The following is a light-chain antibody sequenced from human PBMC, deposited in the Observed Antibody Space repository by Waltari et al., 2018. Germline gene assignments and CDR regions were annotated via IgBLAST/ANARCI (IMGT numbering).Light chain of an antibody. V-gene: IGLV2-14*03. Sequence: QSALTQPASVSGSPGQSITISCTGTSSDVGTYNYVSWYQQHPGKAPKLLIYDVSYRPSGVSYRFSGSQSGNTASRTISGLQADDEADYYCSSYITTNTLELFGGGTSLTVL. J-gene: IGLJ3*02. CDR3: SSYITTNTLEL. CDR1: SSDVGTYNY. CDR2: DVS.